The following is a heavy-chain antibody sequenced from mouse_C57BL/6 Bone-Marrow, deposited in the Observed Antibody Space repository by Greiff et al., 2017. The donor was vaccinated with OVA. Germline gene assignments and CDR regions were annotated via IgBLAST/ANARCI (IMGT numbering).Heavy chain of an antibody. CDR1: DSEVSPIAY. J-gene: IGHJ1*03. CDR2: ILPSIGRT. D-gene: IGHD1-1*01. V-gene: IGHV15-2*01. CDR3: ARGYYYGSRDIGV. Sequence: VQLQQSGSELRSPGSSVTLSCKDSDSEVSPIAYMSWVRQKPGHGFEWIGGILPSIGRTIYGEKFEDKATLDADTLSNTSYLELNRLTSEDSAIYYCARGYYYGSRDIGVWGTGTTVTVSS.